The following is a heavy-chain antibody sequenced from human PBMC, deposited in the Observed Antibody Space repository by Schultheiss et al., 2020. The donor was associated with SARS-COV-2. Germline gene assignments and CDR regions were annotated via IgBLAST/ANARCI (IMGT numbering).Heavy chain of an antibody. D-gene: IGHD3-22*01. CDR1: GYTFTSYG. CDR2: INPNSGGT. CDR3: AREGDSSGW. J-gene: IGHJ4*02. Sequence: ASVKVSCKASGYTFTSYGISWVRQAPGQGLEWMGWINPNSGGTNYAQKFQGRVTMTRDTSISTAYMELSRLRSDDTAVYYCAREGDSSGWWGQGTLVTVSS. V-gene: IGHV1-2*02.